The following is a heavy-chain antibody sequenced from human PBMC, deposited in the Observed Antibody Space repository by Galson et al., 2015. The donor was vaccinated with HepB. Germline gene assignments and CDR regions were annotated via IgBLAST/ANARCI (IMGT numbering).Heavy chain of an antibody. J-gene: IGHJ1*01. CDR3: AGGSSSGLYYYFQH. V-gene: IGHV3-74*01. Sequence: SLRLSCAASGFTFSSYWMHWVRQAPGKGLVWVSRISNDGSSTGYADSVKGRFTISRDNAKNTLYLQMNSLRAEDTAVYYCAGGSSSGLYYYFQHWGQGTLVTVSS. CDR2: ISNDGSST. CDR1: GFTFSSYW. D-gene: IGHD6-19*01.